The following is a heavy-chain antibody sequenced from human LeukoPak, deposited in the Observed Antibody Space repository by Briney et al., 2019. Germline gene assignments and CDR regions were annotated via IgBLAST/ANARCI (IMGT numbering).Heavy chain of an antibody. CDR2: ISAYNGNT. V-gene: IGHV1-18*01. CDR1: GYTFTSYG. Sequence: GASVKVSCKASGYTFTSYGISWVRQAPGQGLEWMGWISAYNGNTNYAQKLQGRVTMTTDTSTSTAYMELRSLGSDDTAVYYCARRIITGYYYYYMDVWGKGTTVTISS. J-gene: IGHJ6*03. D-gene: IGHD2-15*01. CDR3: ARRIITGYYYYYMDV.